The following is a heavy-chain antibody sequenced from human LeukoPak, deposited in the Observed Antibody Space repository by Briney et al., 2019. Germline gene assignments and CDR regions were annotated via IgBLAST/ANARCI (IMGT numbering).Heavy chain of an antibody. CDR2: IIPILGIA. J-gene: IGHJ5*02. CDR1: GGTFSSYA. D-gene: IGHD4-11*01. V-gene: IGHV1-69*04. Sequence: GASVKVSCKASGGTFSSYAISGARQAPGRGLEWMGRIIPILGIANYAQKFQGRVTITADKSTSTAYMELSSLRSEDTAVYYCARGTGGAFYSSWGQGTLVTVSS. CDR3: ARGTGGAFYSS.